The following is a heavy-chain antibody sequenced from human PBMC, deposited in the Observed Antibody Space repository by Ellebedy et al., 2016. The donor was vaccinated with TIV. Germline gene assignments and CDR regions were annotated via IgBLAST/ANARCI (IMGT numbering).Heavy chain of an antibody. CDR1: GYTFTSYG. D-gene: IGHD1-26*01. CDR2: ISAYNGNT. CDR3: ARSLEWELPNFDY. V-gene: IGHV1-18*01. J-gene: IGHJ4*02. Sequence: ASVKVSXXASGYTFTSYGISWVRQAPGQGLEWMGWISAYNGNTNYAQKLQGRVTITRDTSASTAYMELSSLRSEDTAVYYCARSLEWELPNFDYWGQGTLVTVSS.